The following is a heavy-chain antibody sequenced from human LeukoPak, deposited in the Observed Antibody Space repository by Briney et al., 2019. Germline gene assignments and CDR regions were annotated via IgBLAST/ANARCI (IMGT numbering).Heavy chain of an antibody. D-gene: IGHD6-19*01. CDR1: GFTFSNAW. J-gene: IGHJ4*02. Sequence: GGPLRLSCAASGFTFSNAWMSWVRQAPGKGLEWVGRIKSRTDGGTTDYAAPVKGRFTISRDDSKNTLYLQMNSLKTEDTAVYYCTTLGEQWLVPGYWGQGTLVTVSS. CDR3: TTLGEQWLVPGY. CDR2: IKSRTDGGTT. V-gene: IGHV3-15*01.